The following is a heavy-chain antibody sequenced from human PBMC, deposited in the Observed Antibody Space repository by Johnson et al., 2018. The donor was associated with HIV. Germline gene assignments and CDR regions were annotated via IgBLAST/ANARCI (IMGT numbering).Heavy chain of an antibody. D-gene: IGHD3-22*01. CDR2: ISGSGGST. J-gene: IGHJ3*02. CDR1: GFTFSSYA. Sequence: VQLVESGGGLVQAGGSLRLSCAASGFTFSSYAMSWVRQAPGKGLEWVSAISGSGGSTYYADSVKGRFTISRDNSKNSLYLQMNSLRAEDTALYYCVRRHYYDSSGYLDAFDIWGQGTMVTVSS. V-gene: IGHV3-23*04. CDR3: VRRHYYDSSGYLDAFDI.